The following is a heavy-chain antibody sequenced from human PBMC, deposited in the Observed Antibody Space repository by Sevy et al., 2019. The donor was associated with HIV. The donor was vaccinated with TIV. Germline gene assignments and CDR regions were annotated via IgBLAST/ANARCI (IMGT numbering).Heavy chain of an antibody. Sequence: ASVKVSCKTSGYTFAAYYIHWVRQAPGQGLEWLGWIYPNGGDTTYPQKFQGRVTVTMSTSINTVYMELTRLRSDDTAVYYCARGKREEWLLYQDNWGPGTLVTVSS. CDR2: IYPNGGDT. CDR1: GYTFAAYY. D-gene: IGHD3-3*01. V-gene: IGHV1-2*02. CDR3: ARGKREEWLLYQDN. J-gene: IGHJ4*02.